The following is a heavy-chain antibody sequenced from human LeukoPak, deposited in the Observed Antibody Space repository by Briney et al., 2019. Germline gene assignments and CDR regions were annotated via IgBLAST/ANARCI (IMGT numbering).Heavy chain of an antibody. Sequence: SVKVSCKVSGHTLSELPMYWVRQAPGEGLEWMGGFDPENDERIYAQKFRGRVTMTEDTSTNTAYMELSSLRSDDTAVYYCATEVTSIVPDYWGQGTLVTVYS. CDR2: FDPENDER. J-gene: IGHJ4*02. CDR1: GHTLSELP. V-gene: IGHV1-24*01. D-gene: IGHD2-21*02. CDR3: ATEVTSIVPDY.